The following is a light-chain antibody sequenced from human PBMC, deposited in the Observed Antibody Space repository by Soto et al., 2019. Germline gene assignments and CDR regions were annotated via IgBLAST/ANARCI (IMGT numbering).Light chain of an antibody. CDR3: QQRSNWPSIT. Sequence: DIVLTQSPATLSVSPGERAILSCRASQSVANNLAWYQQKPGQAPRLLIYGASTRATGIPARFSGSGSGTDFALTISSLEPEDSAVYYCQQRSNWPSITFGQGTRLEI. V-gene: IGKV3-11*01. CDR2: GAS. CDR1: QSVANN. J-gene: IGKJ5*01.